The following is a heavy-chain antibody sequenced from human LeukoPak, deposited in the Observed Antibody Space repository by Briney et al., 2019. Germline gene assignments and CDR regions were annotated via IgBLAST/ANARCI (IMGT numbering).Heavy chain of an antibody. V-gene: IGHV3-15*07. CDR1: GFTFSNAW. D-gene: IGHD3-22*01. Sequence: PGGSLRLSCAASGFTFSNAWMNWVRQAPGKGLEWAGRIKSKTDGGTTDYAAPVKGRFTISRDDSKNTLYLQMNSLKTEDTAVYYCTTLYYYDSSGYYLNFDYWGQGTLVTVSS. CDR3: TTLYYYDSSGYYLNFDY. J-gene: IGHJ4*02. CDR2: IKSKTDGGTT.